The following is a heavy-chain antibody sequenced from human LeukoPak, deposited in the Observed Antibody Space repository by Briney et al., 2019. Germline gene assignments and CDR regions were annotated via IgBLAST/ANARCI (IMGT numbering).Heavy chain of an antibody. CDR1: GFTLSSYA. CDR3: ARGFSELHYYYGMDV. V-gene: IGHV3-23*01. CDR2: ISGNAGST. D-gene: IGHD3-10*01. Sequence: GGSLRLSCAASGFTLSSYAMSWVRQAPGKGLEWVSLISGNAGSTYYADSVKGRFTISRDITKNTLYLQMNSLRAEDTAVYYCARGFSELHYYYGMDVWGQGTTVTVSS. J-gene: IGHJ6*02.